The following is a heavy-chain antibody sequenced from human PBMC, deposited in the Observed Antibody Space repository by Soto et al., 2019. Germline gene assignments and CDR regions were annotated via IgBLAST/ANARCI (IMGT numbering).Heavy chain of an antibody. CDR2: INPGNGDT. V-gene: IGHV1-3*01. Sequence: GASVKASCKASGYTFIDYAVHWVRQAPGQRLEWMGWINPGNGDTKYSQKFQGRLTITRDTSASTAYMELSSLRSEDTAVYYCARDPLPVATILPSWFGPWGQGTLVTVSS. D-gene: IGHD5-12*01. CDR3: ARDPLPVATILPSWFGP. J-gene: IGHJ5*02. CDR1: GYTFIDYA.